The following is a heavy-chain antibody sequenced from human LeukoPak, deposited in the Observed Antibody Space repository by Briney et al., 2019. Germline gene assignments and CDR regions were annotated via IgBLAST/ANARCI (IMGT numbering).Heavy chain of an antibody. V-gene: IGHV3-9*01. Sequence: GGSLRLSCAASGFSFDDYAMHWVRQAPGKGLEGVTGISWNSGSIGYADSVKGRFTISRDNAKNSLYLQMNSLRAEDTALYYCAKDRKWFGEYYYGMDVWGQGTTVTVSS. CDR2: ISWNSGSI. D-gene: IGHD3-10*01. CDR1: GFSFDDYA. CDR3: AKDRKWFGEYYYGMDV. J-gene: IGHJ6*02.